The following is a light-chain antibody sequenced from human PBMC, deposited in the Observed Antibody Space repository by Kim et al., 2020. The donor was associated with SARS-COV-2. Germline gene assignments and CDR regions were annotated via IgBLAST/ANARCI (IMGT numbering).Light chain of an antibody. CDR2: DAS. V-gene: IGKV3-15*01. Sequence: SPVERATLSCRASESIKRSLAWYQQRPGQAPSLLIYDASTRAAGIPDRFSGSGSGTEFTLTISSLQSEDFGVYYCQQYNDWPPLTFGGGTKVDIK. J-gene: IGKJ4*01. CDR3: QQYNDWPPLT. CDR1: ESIKRS.